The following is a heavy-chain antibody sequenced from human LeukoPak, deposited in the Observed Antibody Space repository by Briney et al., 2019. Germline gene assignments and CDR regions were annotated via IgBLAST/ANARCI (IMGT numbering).Heavy chain of an antibody. CDR1: RYTFTDHY. Sequence: ASVKVSCKASRYTFTDHYIHWVRQAPGQGLEWMGWISAYNGNTNYAQKLQGRVTMTTDTSTSTAYMELRSLRSDDTAVYYCARDEIGDCGDYWGQGTLVTVSS. D-gene: IGHD2-21*02. CDR3: ARDEIGDCGDY. V-gene: IGHV1-18*04. J-gene: IGHJ4*02. CDR2: ISAYNGNT.